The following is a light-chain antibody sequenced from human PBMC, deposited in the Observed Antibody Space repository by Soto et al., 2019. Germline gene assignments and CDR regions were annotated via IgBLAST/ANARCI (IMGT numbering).Light chain of an antibody. Sequence: EIFLTQSPDTLSLSPGERATLSCRASQSVSSYLAWYQQKPGQAPRLLIYDASNRATGLPARFSGSGSGTDFTLTISSLEPEDFAVYYCQQRSNWLWTFGQGTKVDIK. J-gene: IGKJ1*01. CDR3: QQRSNWLWT. V-gene: IGKV3-11*01. CDR2: DAS. CDR1: QSVSSY.